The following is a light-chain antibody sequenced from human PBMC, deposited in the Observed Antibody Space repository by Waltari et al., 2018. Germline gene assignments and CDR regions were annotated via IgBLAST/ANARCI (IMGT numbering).Light chain of an antibody. CDR1: QSISSS. J-gene: IGKJ4*01. CDR3: QQRSDWPLT. CDR2: DAS. V-gene: IGKV3-11*01. Sequence: EIVLTPSPATLSLSPGERATPSCRASQSISSSLAWYQQTVGQAPRLLIYDASNRATGIPVRFSGSGSGTDFTLTISSLEPEDFAVYYCQQRSDWPLTFGGGTKVEIK.